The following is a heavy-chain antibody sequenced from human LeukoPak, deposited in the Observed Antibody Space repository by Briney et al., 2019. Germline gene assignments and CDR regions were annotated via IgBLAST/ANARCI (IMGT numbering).Heavy chain of an antibody. CDR3: ARGTNWDYYYYGMDV. J-gene: IGHJ6*02. D-gene: IGHD3-16*01. CDR1: GFTFSSYW. V-gene: IGHV3-7*01. Sequence: GGSLRLSCAASGFTFSSYWMSWVRQAPGKGLEWVAHIKQDGSEKYYVDSVKGRFTNSRDNAKNSLYLQMNSLRAEDTAVYYCARGTNWDYYYYGMDVWGQGTTVTVCS. CDR2: IKQDGSEK.